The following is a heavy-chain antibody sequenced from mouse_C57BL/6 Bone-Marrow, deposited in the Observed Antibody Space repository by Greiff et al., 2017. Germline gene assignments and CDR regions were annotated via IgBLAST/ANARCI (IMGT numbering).Heavy chain of an antibody. CDR1: GYTFTSYG. CDR2: IYPRSGNT. J-gene: IGHJ3*01. V-gene: IGHV1-81*01. CDR3: APLYYDYDGAWFAY. D-gene: IGHD2-4*01. Sequence: VQLQQSGAELARPGASVKLSCKASGYTFTSYGISWVKQSTGQGLEWIGEIYPRSGNTYYNEKFKGKATLTADKSSSTAYMELRSLTSEDSAVYFCAPLYYDYDGAWFAYWGQGTLVTVSA.